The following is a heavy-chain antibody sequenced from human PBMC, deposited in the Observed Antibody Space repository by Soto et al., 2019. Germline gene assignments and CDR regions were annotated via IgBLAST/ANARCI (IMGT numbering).Heavy chain of an antibody. V-gene: IGHV4-59*01. CDR3: ARTTAVPNTLRSRYFFDY. Sequence: PSETLSLTCIVSGGSIISYYWSWIRQPPVKVLEWIGHIYYSGSTNYNPSLKSLVTISVDTSKNRFSLRLSSVTTADTALYYCARTTAVPNTLRSRYFFDYWGQGTLVTVSS. J-gene: IGHJ4*02. CDR1: GGSIISYY. D-gene: IGHD4-17*01. CDR2: IYYSGST.